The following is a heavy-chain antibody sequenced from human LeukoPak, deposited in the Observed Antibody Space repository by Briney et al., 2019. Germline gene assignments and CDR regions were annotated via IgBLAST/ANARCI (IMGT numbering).Heavy chain of an antibody. D-gene: IGHD1-26*01. CDR1: GGTFSSYA. CDR2: IIPIFGTA. CDR3: AMSGSHYLDY. V-gene: IGHV1-69*01. Sequence: GSSVKVSGKASGGTFSSYAISWVRQAPGQGLEWMGGIIPIFGTANYAQKFQGRVTITADESTSTAYMELSSLRSEDTAVYYCAMSGSHYLDYWGQGTLVTVSS. J-gene: IGHJ4*02.